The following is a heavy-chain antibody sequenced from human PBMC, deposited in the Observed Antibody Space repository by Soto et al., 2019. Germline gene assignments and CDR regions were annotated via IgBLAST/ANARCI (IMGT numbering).Heavy chain of an antibody. CDR1: GGSISSYY. CDR3: AGAGEWLAFDY. V-gene: IGHV4-59*01. D-gene: IGHD6-19*01. Sequence: PSETLSLTCTVSGGSISSYYWSWIRQPPGKGLEWIGYIYYSGSTNYNPSLKSRVTISVDTSKNQFSLKLSSVTAADTAVHYCAGAGEWLAFDYWGQGTLVTVSS. J-gene: IGHJ4*02. CDR2: IYYSGST.